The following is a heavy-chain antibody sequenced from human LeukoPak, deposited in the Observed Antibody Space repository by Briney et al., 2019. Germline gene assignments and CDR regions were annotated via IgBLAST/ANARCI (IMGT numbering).Heavy chain of an antibody. D-gene: IGHD2-15*01. J-gene: IGHJ4*02. V-gene: IGHV3-33*06. CDR2: IWYDGSNK. CDR1: GFTFSSYG. CDR3: AKQLGYCSDGSCYFPY. Sequence: PGGSLRLSCAASGFTFSSYGVHWVRQAPGKGLEWVAVIWYDGSNKYYADSVKGRFTISRDNSKSTLCLQMNSLRAEDTAVYYCAKQLGYCSDGSCYFPYWGQGTLVTVSS.